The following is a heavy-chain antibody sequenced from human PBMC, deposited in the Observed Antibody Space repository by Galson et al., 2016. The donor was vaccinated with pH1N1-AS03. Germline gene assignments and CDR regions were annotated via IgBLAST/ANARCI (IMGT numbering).Heavy chain of an antibody. D-gene: IGHD1-14*01. J-gene: IGHJ4*02. V-gene: IGHV3-30*03. Sequence: SLRLSCAASGFAFSSYGMHWVRQAPGKGLEWVALIIYDGTTKFYAGSLKGRFNISRDNSKNTLYLQMNSPRAEDTAIYYCAREDRNFDYGGQGTLVTVSS. CDR1: GFAFSSYG. CDR2: IIYDGTTK. CDR3: AREDRNFDY.